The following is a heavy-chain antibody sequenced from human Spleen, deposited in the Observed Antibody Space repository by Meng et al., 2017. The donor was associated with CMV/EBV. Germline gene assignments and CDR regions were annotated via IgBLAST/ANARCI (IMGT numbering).Heavy chain of an antibody. CDR1: GFIFSSHG. D-gene: IGHD4-23*01. J-gene: IGHJ3*02. CDR2: INQEGSEK. CDR3: ARDLDYGGNRAMGVFDI. Sequence: GESLKISCAASGFIFSSHGMHWVRQAPGKGLEWVANINQEGSEKYYVDSVKGRFTISRDSAKNSLCLQMNSLRAEDTAVYYCARDLDYGGNRAMGVFDIWGQGTMVTLSS. V-gene: IGHV3-7*01.